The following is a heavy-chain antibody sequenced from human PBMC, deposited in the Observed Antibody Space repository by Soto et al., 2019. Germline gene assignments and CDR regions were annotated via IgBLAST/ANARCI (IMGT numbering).Heavy chain of an antibody. CDR1: GGSISSYY. Sequence: QVQLQESGPGLVKPSETLSLTCTVSGGSISSYYWSWIRQPPGKGLEWIGYIYYSGSANYNPSLKSRVTISVDTSNNQCSLKLSSVTAADTAVYYCASFGSIERPFDSWGQGTLVTVSS. J-gene: IGHJ4*02. CDR3: ASFGSIERPFDS. V-gene: IGHV4-59*08. D-gene: IGHD3-10*01. CDR2: IYYSGSA.